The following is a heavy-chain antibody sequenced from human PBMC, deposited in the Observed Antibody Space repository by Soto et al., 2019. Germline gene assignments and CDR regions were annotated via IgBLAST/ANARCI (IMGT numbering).Heavy chain of an antibody. CDR1: GGTFTNYI. CDR3: ARSFVIVPIGYMDV. CDR2: FIPIQGKA. V-gene: IGHV1-69*02. J-gene: IGHJ6*03. D-gene: IGHD2-15*01. Sequence: QVQLVQSGAEVKKPGSSVKVSCEASGGTFTNYIFSWVRQAPGQGLEWMGRFIPIQGKADYALKFQDRVTFTADESTKTVYMEMRGLRPEDTALYFCARSFVIVPIGYMDVWGKGTAISVSS.